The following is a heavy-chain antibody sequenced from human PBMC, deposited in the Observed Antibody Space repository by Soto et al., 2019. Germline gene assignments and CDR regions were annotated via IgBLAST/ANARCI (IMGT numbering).Heavy chain of an antibody. V-gene: IGHV3-30-3*01. CDR3: ARDPVDILATINYYYGMDV. CDR1: GFTFSSYA. Sequence: QVQLVESGGGVVQPGRSLRLSCAASGFTFSSYAMHWVRQAPGKGLEWVAVISYDGSNKYYADSVKGRFTISRDNSKNTLYLQMNSLRAEDTAVYYCARDPVDILATINYYYGMDVWGQGTTVTVSS. D-gene: IGHD5-12*01. J-gene: IGHJ6*02. CDR2: ISYDGSNK.